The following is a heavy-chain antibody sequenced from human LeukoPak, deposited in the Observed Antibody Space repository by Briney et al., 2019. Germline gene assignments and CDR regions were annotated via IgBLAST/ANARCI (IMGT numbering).Heavy chain of an antibody. CDR3: ARVKRGDIVATISPRSAFDI. CDR1: GFTFSSYS. V-gene: IGHV3-21*01. Sequence: GGSLRLSCAASGFTFSSYSMNWVRQAPGKGLEWVSSISSSSGYIYYADSVKGRFTISRDNAKNSLYLQMNSLRAEDTAVYYCARVKRGDIVATISPRSAFDIWGQGTMVTVSS. D-gene: IGHD5-12*01. CDR2: ISSSSGYI. J-gene: IGHJ3*02.